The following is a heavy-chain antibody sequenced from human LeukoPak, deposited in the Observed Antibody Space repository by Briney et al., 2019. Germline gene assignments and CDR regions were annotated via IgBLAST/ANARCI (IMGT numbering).Heavy chain of an antibody. CDR3: VKGGGIAAAGSIPFDY. D-gene: IGHD6-13*01. CDR1: GFTFSSYA. Sequence: GSLRLSCSASGFTFSSYAMHWVRQAPGKGLEYVSAISSNGGSTYYADSVKGRFTISRDNSKNTLYLQMSSLRAEDTAVYYCVKGGGIAAAGSIPFDYWGQGTLVTVSS. J-gene: IGHJ4*02. V-gene: IGHV3-64D*06. CDR2: ISSNGGST.